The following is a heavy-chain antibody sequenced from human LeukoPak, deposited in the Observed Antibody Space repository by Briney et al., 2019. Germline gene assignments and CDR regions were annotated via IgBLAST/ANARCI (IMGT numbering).Heavy chain of an antibody. CDR2: INPNSGGT. J-gene: IGHJ6*02. V-gene: IGHV1-2*02. D-gene: IGHD1-1*01. CDR3: ARDLRTPYHYGMNV. Sequence: GASVKVSCKASGYNFIGYYMHLVRQAPGQGLEWMGWINPNSGGTNYAQKFQGRVTMTRDTSINTAYMELSGLTSDDTAIYYCARDLRTPYHYGMNVRGQGTTVTVSS. CDR1: GYNFIGYY.